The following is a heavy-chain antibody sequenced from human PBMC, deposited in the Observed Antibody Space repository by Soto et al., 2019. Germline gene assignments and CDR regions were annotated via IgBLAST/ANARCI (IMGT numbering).Heavy chain of an antibody. D-gene: IGHD3-16*01. J-gene: IGHJ6*02. CDR3: ARCGLDYGMDV. CDR1: GGSINSYY. Sequence: QVQLQESGPGLVKPSETLSLTCTVSGGSINSYYWCWVRQPAGKGLEWIGRFYPTGKINYSPSLKSRLTMSADTSRNQFSLNLTSVTAADTAVYYCARCGLDYGMDVWGQGITVTVSS. V-gene: IGHV4-4*07. CDR2: FYPTGKI.